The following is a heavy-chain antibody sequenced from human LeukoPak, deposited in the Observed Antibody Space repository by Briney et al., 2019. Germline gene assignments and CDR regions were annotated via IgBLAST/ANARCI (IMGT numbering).Heavy chain of an antibody. CDR3: ARLRHSSSSWYQNGATYYYYYMDV. J-gene: IGHJ6*03. D-gene: IGHD6-13*01. Sequence: ASVKVSCKASGHTFTTYGISWVRQAPGQGLEWMGWISAYTGNTNYAQKLQGRVTMTTDTSTSTAYMELRSLRSDDTAVYYCARLRHSSSSWYQNGATYYYYYMDVWGKGTTVTISS. CDR2: ISAYTGNT. CDR1: GHTFTTYG. V-gene: IGHV1-18*01.